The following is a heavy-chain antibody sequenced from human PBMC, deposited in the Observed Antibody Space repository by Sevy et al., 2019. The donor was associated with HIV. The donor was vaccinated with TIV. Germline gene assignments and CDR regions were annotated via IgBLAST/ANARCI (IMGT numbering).Heavy chain of an antibody. D-gene: IGHD6-25*01. Sequence: GGSLRLSCAASGLTFSNYVMSWVRQAPGKGLEWLSVISGSSGTTYAAESVKGRFTIPRDNSKNTLYLHMSSLGAEDTAVYYCARNLSPSGAFDIWDQGTRVTVSS. CDR1: GLTFSNYV. J-gene: IGHJ3*02. CDR3: ARNLSPSGAFDI. CDR2: ISGSSGTT. V-gene: IGHV3-23*01.